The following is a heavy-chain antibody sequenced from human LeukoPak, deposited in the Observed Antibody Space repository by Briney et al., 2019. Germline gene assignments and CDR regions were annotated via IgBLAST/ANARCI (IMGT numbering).Heavy chain of an antibody. CDR1: GASISGSAYY. Sequence: LSLTCTVSGASISGSAYYWGWIRQAPGTGLEWVSTIKGIGPTTYYADSLKGRFTISRDNAKNSLFLQMSSLRADDTAIYYCARAGELRYMDVWGKGTAVTVSS. CDR3: ARAGELRYMDV. V-gene: IGHV3-11*04. D-gene: IGHD3-16*01. J-gene: IGHJ6*03. CDR2: IKGIGPTT.